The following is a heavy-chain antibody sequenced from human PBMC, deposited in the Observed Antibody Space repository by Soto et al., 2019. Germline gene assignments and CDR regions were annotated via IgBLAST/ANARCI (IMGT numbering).Heavy chain of an antibody. CDR2: IIPIFGTA. V-gene: IGHV1-69*13. CDR3: AIDGLWFVESFHSLDY. Sequence: GASVKVSCKASGGTFSSYAISWVRQAPGQGLEWMGGIIPIFGTANYAQKFQGRVTITADESTSTAYMELRSLRSEDTAVYYCAIDGLWFVESFHSLDYWSQGTLVTVSS. D-gene: IGHD3-10*01. J-gene: IGHJ4*02. CDR1: GGTFSSYA.